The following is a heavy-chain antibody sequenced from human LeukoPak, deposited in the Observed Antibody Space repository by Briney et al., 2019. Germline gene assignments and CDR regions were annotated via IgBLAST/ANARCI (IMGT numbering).Heavy chain of an antibody. Sequence: ASVKVSCKASGYTFTSYGISGVRQAPGQGLEWMGWISAYNGNTNYAQKLQGRVTMTTDTSTSTAYMELRSLRSDDTAVYYCARSYDYVWGSYRYPFGDYWGQGTLVTVSS. CDR3: ARSYDYVWGSYRYPFGDY. CDR2: ISAYNGNT. J-gene: IGHJ4*02. CDR1: GYTFTSYG. D-gene: IGHD3-16*02. V-gene: IGHV1-18*01.